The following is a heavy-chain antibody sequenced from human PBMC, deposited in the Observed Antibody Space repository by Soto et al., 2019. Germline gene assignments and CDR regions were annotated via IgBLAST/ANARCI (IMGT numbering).Heavy chain of an antibody. CDR2: IYHSGST. D-gene: IGHD2-15*01. J-gene: IGHJ5*02. Sequence: QLQLQESGSGLVKPSQTLSLTCAVSGGSISSGGYSWSWIRQPPGKGLEWIGYIYHSGSTYYNPSLKSRVTISVDRSKNQFSLKLSSVTAADTAVYYCASTVVVVPYIWFDPWGQGTLVTVSS. V-gene: IGHV4-30-2*01. CDR3: ASTVVVVPYIWFDP. CDR1: GGSISSGGYS.